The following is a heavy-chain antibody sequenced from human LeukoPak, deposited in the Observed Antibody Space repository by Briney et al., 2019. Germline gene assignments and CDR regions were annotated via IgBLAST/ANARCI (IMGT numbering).Heavy chain of an antibody. Sequence: GESLKISCKGSGYSISNYWIGWVRQMPGKGLEWMGIIYPADSDIRYSPSFQGQVTISADKSISTAYLQWSSLKASDTAMYYCARQAYCGGDCSANFDYWGQGTLVTVYS. D-gene: IGHD2-21*02. CDR2: IYPADSDI. CDR3: ARQAYCGGDCSANFDY. CDR1: GYSISNYW. J-gene: IGHJ4*02. V-gene: IGHV5-51*01.